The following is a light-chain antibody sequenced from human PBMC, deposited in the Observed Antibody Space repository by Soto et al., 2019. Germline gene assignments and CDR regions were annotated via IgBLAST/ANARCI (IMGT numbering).Light chain of an antibody. CDR3: QQRSNWPT. CDR2: DAS. J-gene: IGKJ1*01. Sequence: EIVLTQSPATLSLPPGERATLSCRASQSVSSYLAWYQQKPGQAPRLLIYDASNRATGIPARFRGRRSGTDFPLTISSLEPEVFAVYYCQQRSNWPTFGQGTKVEIK. V-gene: IGKV3-11*01. CDR1: QSVSSY.